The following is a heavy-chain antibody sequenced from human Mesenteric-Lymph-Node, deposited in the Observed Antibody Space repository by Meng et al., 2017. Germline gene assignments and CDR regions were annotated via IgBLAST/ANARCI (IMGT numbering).Heavy chain of an antibody. V-gene: IGHV4-59*01. Sequence: SETLSPTCPVSGGSISSYYWSWNRQLPGKGLEWSGYTYYSGSTNYNPSLKSRFTISVNPSKNQFSLKLSAVTAATTAVYYCARGGMLSSWRGRVYLGYFDYWGQGTLVTVSS. CDR3: ARGGMLSSWRGRVYLGYFDY. D-gene: IGHD6-13*01. J-gene: IGHJ4*02. CDR1: GGSISSYY. CDR2: TYYSGST.